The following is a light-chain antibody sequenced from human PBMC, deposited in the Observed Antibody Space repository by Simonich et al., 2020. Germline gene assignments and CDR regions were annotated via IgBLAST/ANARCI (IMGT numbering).Light chain of an antibody. CDR1: SSNIGNNY. Sequence: QSVLTQPPSVSAAPGQKVTISCSGSSSNIGNNYVSWYQQLPGTAPKLLVYANNKRTSGIPDRVSGSKAGTSATLGITGLQTGDEADYYCGTWDSSLSAVVFGGGTKLTVL. CDR2: ANN. V-gene: IGLV1-51*01. J-gene: IGLJ2*01. CDR3: GTWDSSLSAVV.